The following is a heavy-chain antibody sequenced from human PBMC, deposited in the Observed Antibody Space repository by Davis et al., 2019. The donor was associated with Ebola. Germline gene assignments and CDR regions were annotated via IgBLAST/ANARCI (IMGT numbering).Heavy chain of an antibody. J-gene: IGHJ3*02. V-gene: IGHV3-23*01. D-gene: IGHD2-2*01. Sequence: GESLKISCEASGFPFSLFAMSWVRRAPGKGLEWVSSFGGSGGGTYYADSVKGRVTISRDNSKKTLDLQMNSLRGEDSAVYYCVKDDANIWFEIWGQGTMVAVSS. CDR2: FGGSGGGT. CDR3: VKDDANIWFEI. CDR1: GFPFSLFA.